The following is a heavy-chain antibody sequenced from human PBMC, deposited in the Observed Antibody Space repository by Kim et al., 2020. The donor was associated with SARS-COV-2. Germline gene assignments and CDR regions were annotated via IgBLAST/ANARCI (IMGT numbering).Heavy chain of an antibody. D-gene: IGHD3-3*01. Sequence: GGSLRLSCAASGFTFSSYGMHWVRQAPGKGLEWVAVIWYDGSNKYYADSVKGRFTISRDNSKNTLYLQMNSLRAEDTAVYYCARDLTPSGYDFWSGYYAEAFGGSYYYGMDVWGQGTTVTVSS. CDR2: IWYDGSNK. J-gene: IGHJ6*02. CDR3: ARDLTPSGYDFWSGYYAEAFGGSYYYGMDV. CDR1: GFTFSSYG. V-gene: IGHV3-33*01.